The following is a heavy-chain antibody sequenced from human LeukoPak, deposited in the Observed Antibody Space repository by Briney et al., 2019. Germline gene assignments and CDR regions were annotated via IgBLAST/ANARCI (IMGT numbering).Heavy chain of an antibody. CDR1: GYTFTGYY. V-gene: IGHV1-46*01. Sequence: ASVKVSCKASGYTFTGYYMHWVRQAPGQGLEWMGIINPSGGSTRYAQKFQGRVTMTRDTSTSTVYMDLSSLSSEDTAVYYCLVRGVDNFDYWGQGTLVTVSS. CDR2: INPSGGST. CDR3: LVRGVDNFDY. J-gene: IGHJ4*02. D-gene: IGHD3-10*01.